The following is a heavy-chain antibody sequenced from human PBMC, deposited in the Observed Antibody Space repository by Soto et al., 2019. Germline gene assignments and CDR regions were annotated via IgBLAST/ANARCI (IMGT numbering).Heavy chain of an antibody. Sequence: ASVKVSCKASGYTFTAYYVHWVRQAPGQGLEWMGWINPNNGDTNYAQKFRGWVTMTRDTSISTAYMELSRLRSDDTAVYYCARDRGARNYGYPKGPNWFDPWGQGTLVTVSS. CDR3: ARDRGARNYGYPKGPNWFDP. V-gene: IGHV1-2*04. D-gene: IGHD5-12*01. CDR2: INPNNGDT. J-gene: IGHJ5*02. CDR1: GYTFTAYY.